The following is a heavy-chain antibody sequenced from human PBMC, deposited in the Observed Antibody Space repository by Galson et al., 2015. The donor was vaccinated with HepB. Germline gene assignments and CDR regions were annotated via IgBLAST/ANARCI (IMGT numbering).Heavy chain of an antibody. J-gene: IGHJ3*02. CDR1: GFTFSNYG. CDR3: ARSPSSSWGDGFDI. D-gene: IGHD6-13*01. V-gene: IGHV3-33*01. Sequence: SLRLSCAASGFTFSNYGTHWVRQAPGKGLEWVAVIWFDGSNKDCLDSVRGRFTISRDNSKNMLFLEMNSLRDEDTATYYCARSPSSSWGDGFDIWGQGTMVSVSS. CDR2: IWFDGSNK.